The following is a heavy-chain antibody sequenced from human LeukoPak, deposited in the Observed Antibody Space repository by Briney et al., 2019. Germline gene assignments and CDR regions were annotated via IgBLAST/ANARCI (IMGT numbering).Heavy chain of an antibody. Sequence: ASVTVSCTASGYTFTSYYMHWVRQAPGQGLEWMGGFDPEDGETIYAQKFQGRVTMTEDTSTDTAYMELSSLRSEDTAVYYCATGGLWLRALWGQGTLVTVSS. CDR3: ATGGLWLRAL. J-gene: IGHJ4*02. D-gene: IGHD5-18*01. CDR1: GYTFTSYY. V-gene: IGHV1-24*01. CDR2: FDPEDGET.